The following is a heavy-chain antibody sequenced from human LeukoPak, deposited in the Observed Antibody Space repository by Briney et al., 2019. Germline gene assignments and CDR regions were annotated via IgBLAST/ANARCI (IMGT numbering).Heavy chain of an antibody. CDR3: ARQERFNYGPVYFDF. J-gene: IGHJ4*02. CDR2: LYYSGST. CDR1: GGSISSSSYY. Sequence: PSETLSLTCTVSGGSISSSSYYWGWIRQPPGKGLEWIGSLYYSGSTYYNPSLKSRVTMFVDTSKNQFSLKLSSVTAADTAVYYCARQERFNYGPVYFDFWGQGTLVTVSS. D-gene: IGHD4-17*01. V-gene: IGHV4-39*01.